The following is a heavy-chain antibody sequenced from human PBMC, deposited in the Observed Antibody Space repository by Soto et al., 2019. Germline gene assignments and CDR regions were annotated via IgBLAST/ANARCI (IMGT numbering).Heavy chain of an antibody. CDR1: GFAFSRNW. Sequence: CVASGFAFSRNWMNWVRQAPGKGLEWVSFIYSGGNTYYANSVKGRYNISRDSSKNMLYLQMNSLRVEDTAVYYCAREVRVRGFAFDICGQGTMVTVSS. J-gene: IGHJ3*02. V-gene: IGHV3-66*01. CDR2: IYSGGNT. CDR3: AREVRVRGFAFDI. D-gene: IGHD3-3*01.